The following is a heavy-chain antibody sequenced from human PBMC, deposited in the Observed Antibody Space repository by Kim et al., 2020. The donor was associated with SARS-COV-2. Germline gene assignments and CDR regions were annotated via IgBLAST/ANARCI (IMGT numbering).Heavy chain of an antibody. V-gene: IGHV4-31*02. CDR2: T. Sequence: TSYHPSLRSRLSVSSDASKNQFSLTLNAVTAADTAVYYCARDLLSASVFEIWGPGTMVTVSS. J-gene: IGHJ3*02. D-gene: IGHD2-8*02. CDR3: ARDLLSASVFEI.